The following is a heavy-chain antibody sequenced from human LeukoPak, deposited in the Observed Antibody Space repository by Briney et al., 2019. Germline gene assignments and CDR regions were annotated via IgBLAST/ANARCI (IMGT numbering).Heavy chain of an antibody. CDR3: ARHRMTRSGFDP. D-gene: IGHD1-14*01. CDR1: GGSFSGYY. V-gene: IGHV4-59*08. CDR2: IYYSGST. J-gene: IGHJ5*02. Sequence: SETLSLTCAVYGGSFSGYYWSWIRQPPGKGLEWIGYIYYSGSTNYNPSLKSRVTISVDTSKNQFSLKLSSVTAADTAVYYCARHRMTRSGFDPWGQGTLVTVSS.